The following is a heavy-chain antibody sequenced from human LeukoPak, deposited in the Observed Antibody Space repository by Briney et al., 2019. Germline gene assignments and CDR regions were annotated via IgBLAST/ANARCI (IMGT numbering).Heavy chain of an antibody. CDR3: AKDRRSSDFDY. Sequence: PGGSLRLSCAASGFTFSSYWMHWVRQAPGKGLVWVSRINSDGSSTSYADSVKGRFTISRDNAKNTLYLQMNSLRAEDTAVYYCAKDRRSSDFDYWGQGTLVTVSS. CDR1: GFTFSSYW. J-gene: IGHJ4*02. CDR2: INSDGSST. D-gene: IGHD6-6*01. V-gene: IGHV3-74*01.